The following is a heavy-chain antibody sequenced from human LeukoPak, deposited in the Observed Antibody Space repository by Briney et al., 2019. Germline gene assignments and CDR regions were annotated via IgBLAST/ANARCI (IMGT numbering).Heavy chain of an antibody. D-gene: IGHD3-16*01. J-gene: IGHJ3*02. Sequence: GKSLRLSCAGSGFIFTNAWMNWVRQAPGKGLEWVGRIKSKANGETTDYAAPVKGKFIISRDDSRNTVYLQMSSLEPEDTAVYYCATGGYAFDIWGQGTMVTVSS. CDR3: ATGGYAFDI. CDR2: IKSKANGETT. CDR1: GFIFTNAW. V-gene: IGHV3-15*01.